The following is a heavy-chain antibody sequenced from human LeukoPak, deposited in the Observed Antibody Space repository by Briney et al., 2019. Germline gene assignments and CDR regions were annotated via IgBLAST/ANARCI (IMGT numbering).Heavy chain of an antibody. CDR1: GGSISSSSYY. CDR3: ARVAPTPLYYYYMDV. D-gene: IGHD5-12*01. CDR2: IYYSGST. Sequence: SETLSLTCTVSGGSISSSSYYWGWIRQPPGKGLEYIGSIYYSGSTYYNPSLKSRVTMSVDTSKNQFSLKLGSVTAADTAVYYCARVAPTPLYYYYMDVWGKGTTVTISS. J-gene: IGHJ6*03. V-gene: IGHV4-39*07.